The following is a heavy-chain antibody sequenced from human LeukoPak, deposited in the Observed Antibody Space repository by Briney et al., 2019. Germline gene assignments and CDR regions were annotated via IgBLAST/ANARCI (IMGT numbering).Heavy chain of an antibody. CDR1: GYTFTGYY. V-gene: IGHV1-2*02. D-gene: IGHD3-3*01. CDR2: INPNSGGT. J-gene: IGHJ3*02. Sequence: ASVKVSCKASGYTFTGYYMHWVRQAPGQGLEWMGWINPNSGGTNYAQKFQGRVTMTRDTSISTAYMELSRLRSDDTAVYYCARAYRPSYYDFSYDAFDIWGQGTMVTVSS. CDR3: ARAYRPSYYDFSYDAFDI.